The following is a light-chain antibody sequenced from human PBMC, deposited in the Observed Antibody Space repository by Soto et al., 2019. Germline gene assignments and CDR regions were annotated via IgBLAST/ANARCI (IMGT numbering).Light chain of an antibody. V-gene: IGLV2-14*03. Sequence: QSALTQPASVSGSPGQSITISCTGTSSDGTKDYVSWYQHHPGKAPQLMIYDVDYRPSGVSNRFSGSKSGITASLTITGLQGEDEADYYCSSYTGSHVFFGGGTKLTVL. J-gene: IGLJ2*01. CDR2: DVD. CDR1: SSDGTKDY. CDR3: SSYTGSHVF.